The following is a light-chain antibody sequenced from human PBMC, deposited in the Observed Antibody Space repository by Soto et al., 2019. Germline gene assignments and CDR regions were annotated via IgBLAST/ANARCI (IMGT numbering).Light chain of an antibody. Sequence: EVVLTQSPGNLSLSPGERATLSCRASQSVSSVYLAWYQQRPGQAPSLLMYGASSRATGTPERFSGSGSGTDFTLTISRLEPEDFAVYYCQQYGSSPRTLGQGPKVDIK. CDR2: GAS. CDR3: QQYGSSPRT. J-gene: IGKJ1*01. V-gene: IGKV3-20*01. CDR1: QSVSSVY.